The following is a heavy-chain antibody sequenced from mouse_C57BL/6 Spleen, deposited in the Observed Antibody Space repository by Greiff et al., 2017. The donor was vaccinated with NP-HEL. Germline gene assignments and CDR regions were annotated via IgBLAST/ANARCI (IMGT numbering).Heavy chain of an antibody. Sequence: EVKLVESGGGLVQPGGSLSLSCAASGFNFTDYYMSWVRQPPGKALEWLGFIRNTANGYTTEYSASVKGRFTISRDNSQSILYLQMNALRAEDSATYYCARYMSRYFDVWGTGTTVTVSS. CDR3: ARYMSRYFDV. J-gene: IGHJ1*03. V-gene: IGHV7-3*01. CDR2: IRNTANGYTT. CDR1: GFNFTDYY.